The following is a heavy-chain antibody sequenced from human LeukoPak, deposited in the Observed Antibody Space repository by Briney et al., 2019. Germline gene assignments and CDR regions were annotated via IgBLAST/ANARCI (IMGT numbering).Heavy chain of an antibody. CDR1: GFTFSSYA. D-gene: IGHD3-10*01. V-gene: IGHV3-23*01. J-gene: IGHJ5*02. CDR2: ISGSGGST. Sequence: GGSLRLSCAASGFTFSSYAMSWVRQAPGKGLEWVSAISGSGGSTYHADSVKGRFTISRDNSKNTLYLQMNSLRAEDTAVYYCAKWGTLWFGELFHENWFDPWGQGTLVTVSS. CDR3: AKWGTLWFGELFHENWFDP.